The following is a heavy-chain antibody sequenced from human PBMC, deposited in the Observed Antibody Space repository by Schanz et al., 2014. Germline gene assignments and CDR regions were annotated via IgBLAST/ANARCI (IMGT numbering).Heavy chain of an antibody. CDR2: TYSGGST. Sequence: EVQLVESGGGLVQPGGSLRLSCAASGFTVSKNYMSWVRQAPGKGLEWVSITYSGGSTYYADSVKGRFTISRDNSKNTLFLQMSSLRAEDTAVYYCARDLNRCGGDCYSGWGQGTLVTVSS. J-gene: IGHJ4*02. CDR1: GFTVSKNY. V-gene: IGHV3-66*01. CDR3: ARDLNRCGGDCYSG. D-gene: IGHD2-21*02.